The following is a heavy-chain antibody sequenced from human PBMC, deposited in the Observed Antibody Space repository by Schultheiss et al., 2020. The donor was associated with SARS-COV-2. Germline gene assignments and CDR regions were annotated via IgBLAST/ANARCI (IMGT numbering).Heavy chain of an antibody. V-gene: IGHV4-38-2*01. CDR2: IYHSGST. Sequence: LSLTCAVSGYSISSGYYWGWIRQPPGKGLEWIGSIYHSGSTYYNPSLKSRVTISVDTSKNQFSLKLSSVTAADTAVYYCARHPSGPYYFDYWGQGTLVTVSS. D-gene: IGHD1-26*01. J-gene: IGHJ4*02. CDR3: ARHPSGPYYFDY. CDR1: GYSISSGYY.